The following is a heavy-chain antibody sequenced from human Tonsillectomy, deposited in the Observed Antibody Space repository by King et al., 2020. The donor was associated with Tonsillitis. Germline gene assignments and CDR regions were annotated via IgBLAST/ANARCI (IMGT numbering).Heavy chain of an antibody. CDR3: ASVYCGGDCVRPFFAWFDP. CDR2: IYHGGVT. V-gene: IGHV4-38-2*01. CDR1: GYSISSGYY. J-gene: IGHJ5*02. Sequence: QLQESGPGLVKASETLSLSCAVSGYSISSGYYWGWSRRPPGKGLEWIGSIYHGGVTYYNPSLKSRVTISMDTSKNQFSLKLSSVTAADTAGYYCASVYCGGDCVRPFFAWFDPWGPGTLVTVSS. D-gene: IGHD2-21*02.